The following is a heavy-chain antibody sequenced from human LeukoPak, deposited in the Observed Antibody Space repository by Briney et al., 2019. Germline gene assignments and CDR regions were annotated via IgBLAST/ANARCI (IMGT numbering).Heavy chain of an antibody. CDR2: INAGNGNT. Sequence: GASVKVSCKASGYTFTSYAMHWVRQAPGQRLEWMGWINAGNGNTKYSQKFQGRVTMTRDTSASTAYMELSSLRSEDTAVYYCARDGTVATGDFDYWGQGTLVTVSS. CDR1: GYTFTSYA. J-gene: IGHJ4*02. D-gene: IGHD5-12*01. V-gene: IGHV1-3*01. CDR3: ARDGTVATGDFDY.